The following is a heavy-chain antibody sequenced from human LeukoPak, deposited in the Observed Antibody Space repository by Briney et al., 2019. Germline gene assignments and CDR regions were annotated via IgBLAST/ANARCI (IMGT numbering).Heavy chain of an antibody. V-gene: IGHV3-23*01. CDR2: ISGSGGST. D-gene: IGHD3-22*01. Sequence: PGGSLRLSCAASGFTFSSYAMSWVRQAPGKGLEWVSAISGSGGSTYYADPVKGRFTISRDNSKNTLYLQMNSLRAEDTAVYYCAKDLGDLVVVITTDAFDIWGQGTIVTVSS. J-gene: IGHJ3*02. CDR1: GFTFSSYA. CDR3: AKDLGDLVVVITTDAFDI.